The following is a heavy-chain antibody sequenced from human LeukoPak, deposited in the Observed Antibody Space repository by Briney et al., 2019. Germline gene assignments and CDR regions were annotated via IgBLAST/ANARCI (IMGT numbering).Heavy chain of an antibody. J-gene: IGHJ3*02. CDR1: GFTFSDYY. V-gene: IGHV3-11*04. D-gene: IGHD5-18*01. Sequence: GGSLRLSCAASGFTFSDYYMSWIRQAPGKGLGWVSYISSSGSTIYYADSVKGRFTISRDNAKNLLYLQMNSLRAEDTAVYYCARDRLTEIQLWFPDTFDIWGQGTMVTVSS. CDR3: ARDRLTEIQLWFPDTFDI. CDR2: ISSSGSTI.